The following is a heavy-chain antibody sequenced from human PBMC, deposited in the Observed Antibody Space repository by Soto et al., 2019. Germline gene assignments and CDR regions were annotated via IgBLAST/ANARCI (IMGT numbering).Heavy chain of an antibody. J-gene: IGHJ5*02. CDR1: GFTFSSHD. CDR2: IDSAGDA. CDR3: ARGGIRGVSWNWFDT. V-gene: IGHV3-13*01. Sequence: EMQLVESGGGLVQPGGSLRLSCAASGFTFSSHDMHWVRQVTGKGLEWVSGIDSAGDAKYPASVKGRFTISRENAKNSLHLQMNSLRAGDTGGYYCARGGIRGVSWNWFDTWGQGTLVTVSS. D-gene: IGHD3-10*01.